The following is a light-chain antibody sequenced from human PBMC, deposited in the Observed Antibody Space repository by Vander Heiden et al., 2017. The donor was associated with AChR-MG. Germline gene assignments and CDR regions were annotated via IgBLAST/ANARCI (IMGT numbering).Light chain of an antibody. CDR1: GSDLSNYNF. CDR3: CSSTGNSWV. CDR2: DVS. V-gene: IGLV2-11*01. Sequence: QSALTQPRSVSGSPGQSVTISCTGTGSDLSNYNFVSWYQQYPGKAPKLMIYDVSRRPSGVPDRFSGSKSGNTASLSISGLQAEDEADYYCCSSTGNSWVFGGGTKLTVL. J-gene: IGLJ3*02.